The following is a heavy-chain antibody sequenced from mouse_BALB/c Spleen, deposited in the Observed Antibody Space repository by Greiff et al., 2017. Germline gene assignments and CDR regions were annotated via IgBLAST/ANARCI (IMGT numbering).Heavy chain of an antibody. V-gene: IGHV2-9*02. J-gene: IGHJ4*01. CDR3: ARDYGGDYYAMDY. D-gene: IGHD1-1*01. Sequence: VKLVESGPGLVAPSQSLSITCTVSGFSLTSYGVHWVRQPPGKGLEWLGVIWAGGSTNYNSALMSRLSISKDNSKSQVFLKMNSLQTDDTAMYYCARDYGGDYYAMDYWGQGTSVTVSS. CDR2: IWAGGST. CDR1: GFSLTSYG.